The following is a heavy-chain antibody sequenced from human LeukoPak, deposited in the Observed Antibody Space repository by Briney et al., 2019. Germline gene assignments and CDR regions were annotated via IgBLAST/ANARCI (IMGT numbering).Heavy chain of an antibody. D-gene: IGHD6-6*01. V-gene: IGHV3-15*01. CDR1: GFTFSNAW. CDR3: TTEGRAARPQYYYYYMDV. Sequence: PGGSLRLSCAASGFTFSNAWMSWVRQAPGKGLEWVGRIKSKTDGGTTDYAAPVKGRFTISRDDSKNTLYLQMNSLKTEDTAVYYCTTEGRAARPQYYYYYMDVWGKGTTVTVSS. J-gene: IGHJ6*03. CDR2: IKSKTDGGTT.